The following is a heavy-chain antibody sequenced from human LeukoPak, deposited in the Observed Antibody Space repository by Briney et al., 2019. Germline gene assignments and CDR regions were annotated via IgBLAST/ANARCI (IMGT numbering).Heavy chain of an antibody. CDR2: IYSGGST. V-gene: IGHV3-66*02. CDR3: ARDSGSAPFDY. J-gene: IGHJ4*02. CDR1: GFTVSSNY. D-gene: IGHD1-26*01. Sequence: GGSLRLSCAASGFTVSSNYMSWVRQAPGKGLEWVSAIYSGGSTYYADSVKGRFTISRDNSKNTLYLQMNSLRAEDTAVYYCARDSGSAPFDYWGQGTLVTVSS.